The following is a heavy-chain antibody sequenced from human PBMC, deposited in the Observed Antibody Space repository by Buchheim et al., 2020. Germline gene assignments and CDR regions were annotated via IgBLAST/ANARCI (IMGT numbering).Heavy chain of an antibody. V-gene: IGHV3-33*01. CDR2: IWYDGGNK. CDR1: GFTFSSYG. J-gene: IGHJ6*02. Sequence: QVQLVESGGGVVQPGRSLRLSCAASGFTFSSYGMYWVRQAPGKGLEWVAVIWYDGGNKYYADSVKGRFTISRDNSKNTLFLQMNSLRVEDTAVYYCARDVVPTAKRYNYGMDVWGQGTT. D-gene: IGHD2-2*01. CDR3: ARDVVPTAKRYNYGMDV.